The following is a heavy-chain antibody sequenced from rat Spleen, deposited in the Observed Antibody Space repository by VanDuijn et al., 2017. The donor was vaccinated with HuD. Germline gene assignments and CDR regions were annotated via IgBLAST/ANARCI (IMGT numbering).Heavy chain of an antibody. J-gene: IGHJ4*01. CDR1: GFTFNDYW. CDR2: ITNTGGNT. V-gene: IGHV5-31*01. Sequence: EVQVVESGGGLVQPGRSLKLSCVASGFTFNDYWMTWIRQAPGKGLEWVASITNTGGNTYYPDSLKGRFTISRDNAKSTLYLQMDSLRSEDTATYYCARRSYDVMDAWGQGASVTVSS. CDR3: ARRSYDVMDA.